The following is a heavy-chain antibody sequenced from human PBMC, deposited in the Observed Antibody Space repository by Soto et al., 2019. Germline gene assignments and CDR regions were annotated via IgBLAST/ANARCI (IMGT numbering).Heavy chain of an antibody. CDR3: ARTTDCSSTSCLGGWFDP. Sequence: SETLSLTCAVSCGSISSSNWWSWVRQPPGKGLEWIGEIYHSGSTNYNPSLKSRVTISVDKSKNQFSLKLSSVTAADTAVYYCARTTDCSSTSCLGGWFDPWGQGTLVTVSS. D-gene: IGHD2-2*01. J-gene: IGHJ5*02. CDR2: IYHSGST. V-gene: IGHV4-4*02. CDR1: CGSISSSNW.